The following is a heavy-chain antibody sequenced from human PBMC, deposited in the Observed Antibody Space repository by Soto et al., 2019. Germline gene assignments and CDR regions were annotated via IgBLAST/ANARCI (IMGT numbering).Heavy chain of an antibody. J-gene: IGHJ4*02. V-gene: IGHV3-23*01. Sequence: EVQLLESGGGLVQPGGSLRLSCAASGFTFSSYAMSWVRQAPGKGLEWVSTSSGNGGSTYYADSVKGRFTISRDNYKSTLYMQMNSLRAEDTAGYYCAKLKSIVATIFDYWGQGTLVTVSS. CDR2: SSGNGGST. CDR3: AKLKSIVATIFDY. D-gene: IGHD5-12*01. CDR1: GFTFSSYA.